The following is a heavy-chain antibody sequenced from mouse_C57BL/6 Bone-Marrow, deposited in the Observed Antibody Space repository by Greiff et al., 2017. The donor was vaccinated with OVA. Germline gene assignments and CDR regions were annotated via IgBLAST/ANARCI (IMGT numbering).Heavy chain of an antibody. Sequence: EVQLQQSGPELVKPGASVKISCKASGYTFTDYYMNWVKQSHGKSLEWIGDINPNNGGTSYNQKFKGKATLTVDKSSSTAYMELRSLTSEESAVYYCLPRGTTVVGGDAMDYWGQGTSVTVSS. J-gene: IGHJ4*01. CDR1: GYTFTDYY. V-gene: IGHV1-26*01. CDR2: INPNNGGT. D-gene: IGHD1-1*01. CDR3: LPRGTTVVGGDAMDY.